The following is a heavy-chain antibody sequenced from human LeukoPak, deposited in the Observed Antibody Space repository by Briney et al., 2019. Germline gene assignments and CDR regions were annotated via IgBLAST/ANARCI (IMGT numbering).Heavy chain of an antibody. D-gene: IGHD5-12*01. Sequence: GSLRLSCAASGFTFSSYAMSWVRQAPGKGLEWVSAISGSGGSTYSADYVKGRFTISRANSKNTLYLQMNSLRAEDTAVYYCAKSWDIVATMVDYWGQGTLVTVSS. CDR3: AKSWDIVATMVDY. V-gene: IGHV3-23*01. CDR1: GFTFSSYA. J-gene: IGHJ4*02. CDR2: ISGSGGST.